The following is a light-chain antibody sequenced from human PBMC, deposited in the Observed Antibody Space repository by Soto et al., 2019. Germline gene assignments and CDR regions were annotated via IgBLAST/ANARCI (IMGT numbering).Light chain of an antibody. Sequence: DIQMTQSPSTLSASVGDRVTITCRASQSIGDSLAWYQQKPGKAPYLLISDVSSLERGVPSRFSGSGSGTEFTLTISSMQPDDFATFYCQQYNSYSRTFGQGTKVEIK. V-gene: IGKV1-5*01. CDR3: QQYNSYSRT. CDR2: DVS. CDR1: QSIGDS. J-gene: IGKJ1*01.